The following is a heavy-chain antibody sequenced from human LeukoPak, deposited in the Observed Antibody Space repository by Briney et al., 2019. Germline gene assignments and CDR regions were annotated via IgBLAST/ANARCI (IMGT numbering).Heavy chain of an antibody. CDR3: ATDRYGPPFDI. Sequence: ASVNVSCKVSGYTLTVLSMHWVRQAPGKGLEWRGGFDPEDGETIYAQKFQGRVTMTEDTSTDTAYMELGSLRSEDTAVHYCATDRYGPPFDIWGQGTMVTVS. J-gene: IGHJ3*02. D-gene: IGHD4-17*01. CDR1: GYTLTVLS. V-gene: IGHV1-24*01. CDR2: FDPEDGET.